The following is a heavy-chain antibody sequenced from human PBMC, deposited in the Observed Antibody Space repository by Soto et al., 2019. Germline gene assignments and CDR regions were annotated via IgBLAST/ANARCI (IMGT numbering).Heavy chain of an antibody. CDR1: GFTVSSNY. V-gene: IGHV3-66*04. CDR3: ARHDSSGHYYYGMDV. CDR2: IYRGGST. Sequence: EVQLVESGGGLVQPGGSLRLSCAASGFTVSSNYMSWVRQAPGKGLEWVSFIYRGGSTYYADSVKDRFTISRDNSKNTLYLQMNSLRAEDTAVYYCARHDSSGHYYYGMDVCGQGTTVTVSS. J-gene: IGHJ6*02. D-gene: IGHD3-22*01.